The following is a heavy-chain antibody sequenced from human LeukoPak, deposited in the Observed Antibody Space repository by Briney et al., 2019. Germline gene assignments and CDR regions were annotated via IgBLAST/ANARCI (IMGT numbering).Heavy chain of an antibody. V-gene: IGHV4-59*08. CDR2: IYYSGST. D-gene: IGHD6-19*01. CDR1: GGSIGSYY. Sequence: SETLSLTCAVSGGSIGSYYWSWIRQPPGKGLEWIGYIYYSGSTNYNPSLKSRVTISVDTSKNQFSLKLSSVTAADTAVYYCARAVTDYFDYWGQGTLVTVSS. J-gene: IGHJ4*02. CDR3: ARAVTDYFDY.